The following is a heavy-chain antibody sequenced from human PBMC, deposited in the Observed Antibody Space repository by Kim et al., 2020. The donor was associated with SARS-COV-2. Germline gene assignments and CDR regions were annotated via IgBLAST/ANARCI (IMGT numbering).Heavy chain of an antibody. Sequence: VKVSCKASGYTFTSYEINWVRQATGQGLEWMGWMNPNSGDTGYIQNFQGRVTMTRDTSIGTAYMELSSLRSDDTAVYYCTRGSMRASPQFDFWGQGTLVPVSS. D-gene: IGHD3-22*01. CDR1: GYTFTSYE. CDR3: TRGSMRASPQFDF. CDR2: MNPNSGDT. V-gene: IGHV1-8*01. J-gene: IGHJ4*02.